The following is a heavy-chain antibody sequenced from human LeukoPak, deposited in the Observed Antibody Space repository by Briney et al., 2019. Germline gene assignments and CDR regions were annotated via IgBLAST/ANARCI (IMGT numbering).Heavy chain of an antibody. D-gene: IGHD1-26*01. V-gene: IGHV4-59*08. Sequence: SETLSLTCTVSGGSLSSYYWSWIRQPPGKGLEWIGYIYYTGSTNCNPSLKSRVTISIDTSKNQFSLNLSSVTAAVTAVYYCARSGSYAGFFDYWGQGTLVTVSS. J-gene: IGHJ4*02. CDR2: IYYTGST. CDR1: GGSLSSYY. CDR3: ARSGSYAGFFDY.